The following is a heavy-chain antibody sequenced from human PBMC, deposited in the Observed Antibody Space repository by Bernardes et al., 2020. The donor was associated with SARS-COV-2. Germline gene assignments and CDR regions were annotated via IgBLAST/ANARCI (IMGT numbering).Heavy chain of an antibody. V-gene: IGHV4-34*01. J-gene: IGHJ2*01. CDR3: ARIIVVVPAATNRKNWYFDL. CDR2: INHSGST. Sequence: SETLSLSCAVYGGSFSGYYWSWIRQPPGKGLEWIGEINHSGSTNYNPSLKSRVTISVDTSKNQFSLKLSSVTAADTAVYYCARIIVVVPAATNRKNWYFDLWGRGTLVTVSS. D-gene: IGHD2-2*01. CDR1: GGSFSGYY.